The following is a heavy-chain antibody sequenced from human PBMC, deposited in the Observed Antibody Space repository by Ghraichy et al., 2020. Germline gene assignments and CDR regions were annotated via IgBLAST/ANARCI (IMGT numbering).Heavy chain of an antibody. CDR3: VKGRRRGIAGTGAY. V-gene: IGHV3-23*01. CDR2: ISGPAGAT. CDR1: GFTFSDYA. Sequence: GGSLRLSCAASGFTFSDYAMSWFRQSPEKGLEWVAAISGPAGATYYADSVKGRFTISRNNSQSTLNLQMVSLRVEDTALYYCVKGRRRGIAGTGAYWGQGALVTVSS. J-gene: IGHJ4*02. D-gene: IGHD1-20*01.